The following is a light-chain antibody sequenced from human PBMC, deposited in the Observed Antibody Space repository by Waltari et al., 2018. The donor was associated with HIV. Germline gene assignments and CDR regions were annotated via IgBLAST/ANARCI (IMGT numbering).Light chain of an antibody. V-gene: IGLV1-40*01. Sequence: QSVLTQPHSVSGAPGQRVTIPCTGSSSNIGAGYDVHWYQQLPGTAPKLLIYGNSNRPSGVPDRFSGSKSGTSASLAITGLQAEDEADYYCQSYDSTGVFGGGTKLTVL. CDR1: SSNIGAGYD. J-gene: IGLJ3*02. CDR3: QSYDSTGV. CDR2: GNS.